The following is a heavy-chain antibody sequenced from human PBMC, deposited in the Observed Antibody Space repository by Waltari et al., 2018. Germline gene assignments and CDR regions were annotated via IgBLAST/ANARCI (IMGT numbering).Heavy chain of an antibody. D-gene: IGHD6-6*01. CDR1: GGSISSYY. CDR3: ARVGWSSSSFWFDP. J-gene: IGHJ5*02. Sequence: QVQLQESGPGLVKPSETLSLTCPVSGGSISSYYWSWIRQPAGKGLEWIGRIYTRGSTNYNPSLKRRVTMSVDTSKNQFSLKLSSVTAADTAVYYCARVGWSSSSFWFDPWGQGTLVTVSS. V-gene: IGHV4-4*07. CDR2: IYTRGST.